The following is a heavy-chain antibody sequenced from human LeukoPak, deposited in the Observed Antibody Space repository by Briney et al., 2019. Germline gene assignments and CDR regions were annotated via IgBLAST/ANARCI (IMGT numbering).Heavy chain of an antibody. CDR2: ISGSGSTA. Sequence: GGSLRLSCAASGFSFSSYALSWVRRAPGKGLERVSGISGSGSTAVYTDSVRGRFTVSRDNSKNTLYLQMNSLRDEDTAAYYCAKDALGGSGSYSWGTFDYWGQGTLVIVS. CDR1: GFSFSSYA. J-gene: IGHJ4*02. CDR3: AKDALGGSGSYSWGTFDY. V-gene: IGHV3-23*01. D-gene: IGHD3-10*01.